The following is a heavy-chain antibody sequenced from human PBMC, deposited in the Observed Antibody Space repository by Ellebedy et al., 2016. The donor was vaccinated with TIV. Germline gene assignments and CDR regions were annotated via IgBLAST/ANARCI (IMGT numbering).Heavy chain of an antibody. CDR3: VKGGQRTTPNLIDY. J-gene: IGHJ4*02. V-gene: IGHV3-74*01. CDR1: GFTFSSHC. D-gene: IGHD1-1*01. CDR2: INLDGIT. Sequence: GESLKISXAASGFTFSSHCMHWVRQAPGKGLVWVSRINLDGITHYADSVEGRFTLSRDNAKNTLYLEMSSLRAEDTAVYYCVKGGQRTTPNLIDYWGQGTLVTVSS.